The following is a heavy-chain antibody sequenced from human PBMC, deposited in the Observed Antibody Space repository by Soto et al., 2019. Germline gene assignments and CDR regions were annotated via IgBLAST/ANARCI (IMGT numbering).Heavy chain of an antibody. Sequence: EVQLLESGGGLVQPGGSLRLSCAASGFTFSSYAMSWVRQAPGKGLEWVSAISGSGGSTYYADSVKGRFTISRDNSKNTLYLQMNSLRAEDTAVYYCAIHPWGHSSSYYYYGMDVWGQGTTVTVSS. D-gene: IGHD6-6*01. CDR2: ISGSGGST. CDR3: AIHPWGHSSSYYYYGMDV. J-gene: IGHJ6*02. V-gene: IGHV3-23*01. CDR1: GFTFSSYA.